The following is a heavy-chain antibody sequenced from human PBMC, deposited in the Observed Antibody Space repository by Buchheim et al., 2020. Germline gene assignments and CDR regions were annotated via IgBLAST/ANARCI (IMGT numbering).Heavy chain of an antibody. CDR2: IIPILGIA. CDR1: GGTFSSYA. D-gene: IGHD3-22*01. V-gene: IGHV1-69*04. J-gene: IGHJ4*02. Sequence: QVQLVQSGAEVKKPRSSVKVSCKASGGTFSSYAISWVRQAPGQGLEWMGRIIPILGIANYAQKFQGRVTITADKSTSTAYMELSSLRSEDTAVYYCARGRPNYYDSSGYYTAPFDYWGQGTL. CDR3: ARGRPNYYDSSGYYTAPFDY.